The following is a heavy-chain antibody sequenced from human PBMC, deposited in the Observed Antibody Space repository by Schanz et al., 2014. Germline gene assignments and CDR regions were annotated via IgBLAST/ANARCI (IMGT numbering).Heavy chain of an antibody. CDR1: GFGFSSYS. J-gene: IGHJ4*02. CDR2: VSSRSDEI. CDR3: ARIGGSVFDY. Sequence: EVQLVESGGGLIQPGGSLRLSCAASGFGFSSYSMNWVRQAPGKGLEWVAAVSSRSDEIKYADSVRGRFTISRDNSKNTLYLQMNSLRAEDTAVYYCARIGGSVFDYWAQGTLVTVSS. V-gene: IGHV3-21*04. D-gene: IGHD3-10*01.